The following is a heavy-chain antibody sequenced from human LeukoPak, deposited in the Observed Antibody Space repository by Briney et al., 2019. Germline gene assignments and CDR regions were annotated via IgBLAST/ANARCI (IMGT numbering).Heavy chain of an antibody. CDR2: TYYRSKWYN. Sequence: SQTLSLTCAISGDSVSSNSAAWNWIRQSPSRGLEWLGRTYYRSKWYNDYAVSAKSRITINPDTSKNQFSLRLNSVTPEDTAVYYCARGERVYGDLSYYFDYWGQGTLVTVSS. CDR3: ARGERVYGDLSYYFDY. V-gene: IGHV6-1*01. CDR1: GDSVSSNSAA. D-gene: IGHD4-17*01. J-gene: IGHJ4*02.